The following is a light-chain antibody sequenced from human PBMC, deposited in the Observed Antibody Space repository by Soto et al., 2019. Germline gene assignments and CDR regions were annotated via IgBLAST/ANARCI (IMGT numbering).Light chain of an antibody. CDR2: VAS. Sequence: AIRMTQSPSSFSASTGDRVTVSFRASQGIRSYLAWYQKNKGKAPKILVYVASTLQSGVPSRLSGSGSGTDLTLTISRMENEDFAVYYCQQYGYYPITFGHGTRLEIK. V-gene: IGKV1-8*01. CDR3: QQYGYYPIT. CDR1: QGIRSY. J-gene: IGKJ5*01.